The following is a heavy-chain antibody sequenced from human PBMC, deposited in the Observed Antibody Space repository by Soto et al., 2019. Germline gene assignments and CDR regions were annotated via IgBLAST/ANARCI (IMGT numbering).Heavy chain of an antibody. Sequence: EVQLLESGGGLVQPGGSLRLSCAASGFTFSSYAMSWVRQAPGTGLEWVSAIRGSGGSAYYADSVKGRFTISRDNTKNTLLLQMSSLRAGDTAVYYCARESAVAGTFDYWGQGSLLTVSS. V-gene: IGHV3-23*01. CDR3: ARESAVAGTFDY. J-gene: IGHJ4*02. D-gene: IGHD6-19*01. CDR1: GFTFSSYA. CDR2: IRGSGGSA.